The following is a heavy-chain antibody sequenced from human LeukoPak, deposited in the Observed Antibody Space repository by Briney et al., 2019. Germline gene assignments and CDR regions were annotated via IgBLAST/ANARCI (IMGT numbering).Heavy chain of an antibody. V-gene: IGHV1-8*01. CDR1: GYTFTNYD. Sequence: ASVKVSCKASGYTFTNYDINWVRQAPGQGLEWMGWMNPNSGNTGYAQQFQGRVSMTRDTSIGTAYMELSSLRSEDTAVYYCARGTMVRGVIYTWGQGTPVTVSS. CDR2: MNPNSGNT. CDR3: ARGTMVRGVIYT. J-gene: IGHJ5*02. D-gene: IGHD3-10*01.